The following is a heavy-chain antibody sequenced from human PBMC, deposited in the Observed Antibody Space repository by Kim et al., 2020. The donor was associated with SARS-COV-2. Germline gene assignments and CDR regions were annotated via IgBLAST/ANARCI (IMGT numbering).Heavy chain of an antibody. J-gene: IGHJ4*02. V-gene: IGHV3-23*01. D-gene: IGHD3-16*01. CDR3: LPPDYYYVWGSYDY. Sequence: ADSVKGRYTISRDNSKNPLYLQMNSLRAEDTAVYYCLPPDYYYVWGSYDYWGQGTLVTVSS.